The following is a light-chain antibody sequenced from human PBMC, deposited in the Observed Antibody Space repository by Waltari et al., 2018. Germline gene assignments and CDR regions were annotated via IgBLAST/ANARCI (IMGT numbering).Light chain of an antibody. J-gene: IGKJ1*01. CDR1: QSLLFSSNNENY. V-gene: IGKV4-1*01. CDR3: HKYLSTPWT. CDR2: WAS. Sequence: DIVMIQSPDSLAVSLGERATINCKSSQSLLFSSNNENYLAWYQQKAGQPPKLLISWASTRESGLPDRFTGSGSGTDFTLTISSLQAEDVAVYFCHKYLSTPWTFGQGTKVEIK.